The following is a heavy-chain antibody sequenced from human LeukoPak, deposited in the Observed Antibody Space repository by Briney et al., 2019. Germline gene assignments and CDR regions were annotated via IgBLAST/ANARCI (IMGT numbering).Heavy chain of an antibody. J-gene: IGHJ4*02. CDR2: ISSSSSYI. CDR3: ARARVIAAAGTGY. V-gene: IGHV3-21*01. Sequence: PGGSLRLSCAASGFTFSSYSMNWVRQAPGKGLEWVSSISSSSSYIYYADSVKGRFTISRDNAKNSLYLQMNSLRAEDTAVYYCARARVIAAAGTGYWGQGTLVPVSS. CDR1: GFTFSSYS. D-gene: IGHD6-13*01.